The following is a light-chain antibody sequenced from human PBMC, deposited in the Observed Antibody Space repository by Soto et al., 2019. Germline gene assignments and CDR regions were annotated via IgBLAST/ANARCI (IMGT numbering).Light chain of an antibody. CDR1: GGHSSYA. Sequence: QLVLTQSPSASASLGASVKLTCTLSGGHSSYAIAWHQQQPEKGPRYLMKLNSDGSHSRGDGIPDRFSGSSSGAERYLTISSLQSEDEADYYCQTWGTGIHVFGTGTKLTVL. V-gene: IGLV4-69*01. CDR2: LNSDGSH. CDR3: QTWGTGIHV. J-gene: IGLJ1*01.